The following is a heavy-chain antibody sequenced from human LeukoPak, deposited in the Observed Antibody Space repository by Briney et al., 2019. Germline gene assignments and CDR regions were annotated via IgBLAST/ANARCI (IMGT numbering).Heavy chain of an antibody. CDR3: ARDRDDFWSGLDY. J-gene: IGHJ4*02. V-gene: IGHV1-2*02. CDR1: GYTFTGYY. Sequence: SVKVSCKASGYTFTGYYMHWVRQAPGQGLEWMGWINPNSGGTNYAQKFQGRVTMTRDTSISTAYMELSRLRSDDTAVYYCARDRDDFWSGLDYWGQGTLVTVSS. D-gene: IGHD3-3*01. CDR2: INPNSGGT.